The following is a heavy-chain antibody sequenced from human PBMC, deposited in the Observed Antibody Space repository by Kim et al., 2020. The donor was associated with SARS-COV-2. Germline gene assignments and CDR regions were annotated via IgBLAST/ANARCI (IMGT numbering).Heavy chain of an antibody. J-gene: IGHJ4*02. CDR3: ARRGGASPGYYFDS. CDR1: GYSISSGYY. Sequence: SETLSLICTVSGYSISSGYYWGWIRQPPGKGLEWIGTIYHTGVTYYNPSLKNRVTISVDTSNNHFSLKLRSMTAADPAVYYCARRGGASPGYYFDSWGQGTRVTVSS. CDR2: IYHTGVT. V-gene: IGHV4-38-2*02. D-gene: IGHD3-16*01.